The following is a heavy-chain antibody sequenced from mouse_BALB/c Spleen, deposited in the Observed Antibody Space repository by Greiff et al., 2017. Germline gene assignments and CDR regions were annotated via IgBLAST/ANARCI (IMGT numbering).Heavy chain of an antibody. Sequence: EVKLQESGPGLVKPSQSLSLTCTVTGYSITSDYAWNWIRQFPGNKLEWMGYISYSGSTSYNPSLKSRISITRDTSKNQFFLQLNSVTTEDTATYYCAMEIPGRGFAYWGQGTLVTVSA. CDR1: GYSITSDYA. J-gene: IGHJ3*01. V-gene: IGHV3-2*02. CDR2: ISYSGST. CDR3: AMEIPGRGFAY.